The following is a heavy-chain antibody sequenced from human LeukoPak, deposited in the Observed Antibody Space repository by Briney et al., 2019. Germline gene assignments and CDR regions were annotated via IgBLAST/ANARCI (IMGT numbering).Heavy chain of an antibody. CDR1: GGTFSSYA. Sequence: SVKVSCKASGGTFSSYAISWVRQAPGQGLEWMGGIIPIFGTANYAQKFQGRVTITADESTSTAYMELSSLRSEDTAVYYCARGIVVVPAGHCYYYMDVWGKGTTVTVSS. CDR3: ARGIVVVPAGHCYYYMDV. CDR2: IIPIFGTA. D-gene: IGHD2-2*01. J-gene: IGHJ6*03. V-gene: IGHV1-69*13.